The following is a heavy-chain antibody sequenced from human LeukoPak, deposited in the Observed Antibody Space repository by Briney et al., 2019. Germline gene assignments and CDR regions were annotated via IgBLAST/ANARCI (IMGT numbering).Heavy chain of an antibody. CDR1: GFTFSSYS. D-gene: IGHD4-17*01. J-gene: IGHJ4*02. V-gene: IGHV3-48*01. CDR3: ARDRLHYGEYEKTFDY. CDR2: ITFSSSII. Sequence: GGSLRLSCAASGFTFSSYSMNWVRQAPGEGLEWVSYITFSSSIIYYADSVKGRFTISRDNAKNSLYLQMNSLRAEDTAVYYCARDRLHYGEYEKTFDYWGQGTLVSVSS.